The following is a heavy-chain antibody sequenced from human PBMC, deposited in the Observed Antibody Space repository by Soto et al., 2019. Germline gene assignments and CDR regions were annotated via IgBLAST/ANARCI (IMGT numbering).Heavy chain of an antibody. Sequence: EVQLVESGGGLVKPGGSLRLSCAASGFTFTKAWMNWVRQAPGKGLEWVGGIKSKNDGGTVDYAAPVKGRFTISRDDSETTLYLQINSLKIEDTAVYYCTTLPPQKYCGSPGWGQGTTVTVSS. CDR2: IKSKNDGGTV. D-gene: IGHD3-10*01. CDR3: TTLPPQKYCGSPG. CDR1: GFTFTKAW. V-gene: IGHV3-15*07. J-gene: IGHJ6*02.